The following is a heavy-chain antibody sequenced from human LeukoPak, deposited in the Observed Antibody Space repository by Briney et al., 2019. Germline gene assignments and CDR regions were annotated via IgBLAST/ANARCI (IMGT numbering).Heavy chain of an antibody. CDR3: ARKDRGFSIDY. V-gene: IGHV3-33*01. D-gene: IGHD1-14*01. CDR2: IWYDGSNK. Sequence: PGGSLRLSCAASGFTFSSYGMHWVRQAPGKGLEWVAVIWYDGSNKYYADSVKGRFTISRDNSKNTLYLQMNSLRAEDTAVYYCARKDRGFSIDYWSQGTLVTVSS. J-gene: IGHJ4*02. CDR1: GFTFSSYG.